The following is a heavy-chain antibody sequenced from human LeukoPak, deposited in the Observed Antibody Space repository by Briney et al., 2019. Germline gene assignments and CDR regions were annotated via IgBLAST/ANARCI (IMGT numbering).Heavy chain of an antibody. V-gene: IGHV3-48*03. J-gene: IGHJ4*02. CDR1: GFTFSSYE. Sequence: GGSLRLSCAASGFTFSSYEMHWVRQAPGKGLEWVSYISSSDDTIYYADSVKGRFTISRDNAKNSLYLQMNSLRAEDTAVYYCAKDTPDRVAVGPDDYYFDYWGQGTLVTVSS. CDR2: ISSSDDTI. CDR3: AKDTPDRVAVGPDDYYFDY. D-gene: IGHD6-19*01.